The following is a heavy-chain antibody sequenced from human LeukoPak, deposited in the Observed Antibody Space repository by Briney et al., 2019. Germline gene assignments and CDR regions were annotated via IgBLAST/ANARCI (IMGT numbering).Heavy chain of an antibody. CDR3: ARDLSDIVVVPAGGTFLNRAFDI. CDR2: IIPIFGTA. J-gene: IGHJ3*02. V-gene: IGHV1-69*05. CDR1: GGTFSSYA. D-gene: IGHD2-2*01. Sequence: SVKVSCKASGGTFSSYAISWVRQAPGQGLEWMGGIIPIFGTANYAQKFQGRVTITTDESTSTAYMELSSLRSEDTAVYYCARDLSDIVVVPAGGTFLNRAFDIWGQGTMVTVSS.